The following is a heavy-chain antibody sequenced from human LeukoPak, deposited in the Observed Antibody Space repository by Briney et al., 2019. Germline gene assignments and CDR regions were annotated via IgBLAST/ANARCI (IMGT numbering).Heavy chain of an antibody. V-gene: IGHV1-2*06. CDR2: INPNSGGT. J-gene: IGHJ4*02. Sequence: ASVKVSCMASGYTFTGYYMHWVRQAPGQGLEWMGRINPNSGGTNFAQKFQGRVTMTRDTSISTAYMELSRLRSDDTAVYYCAQSSAMKYPERYWGQGTLVTVSS. D-gene: IGHD5-18*01. CDR1: GYTFTGYY. CDR3: AQSSAMKYPERY.